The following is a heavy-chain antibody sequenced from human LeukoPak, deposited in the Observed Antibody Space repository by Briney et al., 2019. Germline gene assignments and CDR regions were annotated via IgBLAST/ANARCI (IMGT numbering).Heavy chain of an antibody. CDR1: GFSFSTST. J-gene: IGHJ4*02. CDR3: ARPQSAVRPYYFDQ. D-gene: IGHD3-10*01. CDR2: ISFDGSDK. V-gene: IGHV3-30*16. Sequence: GRSLRLSCAASGFSFSTSTVHWVRQAPGKGPEWVAVISFDGSDKFYADSVKGRFSISRDNYKNTLYLQMDSVTVEDTAVYFCARPQSAVRPYYFDQWGQGTLVTVSS.